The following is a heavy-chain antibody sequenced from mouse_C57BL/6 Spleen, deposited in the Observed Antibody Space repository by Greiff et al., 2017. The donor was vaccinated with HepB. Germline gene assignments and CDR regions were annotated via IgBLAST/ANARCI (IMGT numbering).Heavy chain of an antibody. CDR2: IDPSDSET. CDR3: ARPDYDVKFAY. CDR1: GYTFTSYW. J-gene: IGHJ3*01. V-gene: IGHV1-52*01. Sequence: QVQLQQPGAELVRPGSSVKLSCKASGYTFTSYWMHWVKQRPIQGLEWIGNIDPSDSETHYNQKFKDKATLTVDKSSSTAYMQLSSLTSEDSAVYYCARPDYDVKFAYWGQGTLVTVSA. D-gene: IGHD2-4*01.